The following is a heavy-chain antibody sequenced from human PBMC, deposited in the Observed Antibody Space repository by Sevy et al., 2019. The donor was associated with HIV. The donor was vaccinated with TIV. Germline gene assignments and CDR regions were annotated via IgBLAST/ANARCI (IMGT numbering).Heavy chain of an antibody. Sequence: GGSLRLSCAASGFTFSSYAMNWVRQAPGKGLEWVSTIYGSGGVTYYADSGKGRFTISRDKSKNTLYLQMNSLRAEDTAVYYCAGGRYDSSGSFDAFDIWGQGTMVTVSS. CDR3: AGGRYDSSGSFDAFDI. CDR2: IYGSGGVT. D-gene: IGHD3-22*01. J-gene: IGHJ3*02. V-gene: IGHV3-23*01. CDR1: GFTFSSYA.